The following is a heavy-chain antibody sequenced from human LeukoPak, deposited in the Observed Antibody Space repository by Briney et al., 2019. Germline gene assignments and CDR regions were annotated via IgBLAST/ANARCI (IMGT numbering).Heavy chain of an antibody. J-gene: IGHJ6*02. CDR2: ITIDGTGT. CDR3: TRDRFYAMDA. Sequence: GGSLRLSCAASGFTFTSYGMHWVRQAPGKGLVWISRITIDGTGTTYADAVKGRFTISRDSAKNTLYLQMNSLRAEDTAVYYCTRDRFYAMDAWGQGTTVTVAS. V-gene: IGHV3-74*03. CDR1: GFTFTSYG.